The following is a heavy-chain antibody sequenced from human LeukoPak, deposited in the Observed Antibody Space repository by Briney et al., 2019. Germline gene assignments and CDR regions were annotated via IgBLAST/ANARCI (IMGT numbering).Heavy chain of an antibody. J-gene: IGHJ4*02. D-gene: IGHD6-25*01. CDR3: ARGGAAAGGNFDY. V-gene: IGHV3-48*04. CDR2: ISSSSSTI. CDR1: GFTFSSYS. Sequence: GGSLRLSCAASGFTFSSYSMNWVRQAPGKGLEWVSYISSSSSTIYYADSVKGRFTISRDNAKNSLYLQMNSLRAEDTAVYYFARGGAAAGGNFDYWAREPWSPSPQ.